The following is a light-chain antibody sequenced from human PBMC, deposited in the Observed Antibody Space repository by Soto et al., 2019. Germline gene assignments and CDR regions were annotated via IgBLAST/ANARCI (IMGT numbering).Light chain of an antibody. Sequence: EIVMTQSPATLSVSPGERATLSCRASQSVNSYLSWYQQKPGQAPRLLIADASDRATGIPDRFSGSGSGTDFTLTISGLGPEDFAVYYCQQYGDSPVTFGQGTKVDIK. J-gene: IGKJ1*01. V-gene: IGKV3-20*01. CDR3: QQYGDSPVT. CDR1: QSVNSY. CDR2: DAS.